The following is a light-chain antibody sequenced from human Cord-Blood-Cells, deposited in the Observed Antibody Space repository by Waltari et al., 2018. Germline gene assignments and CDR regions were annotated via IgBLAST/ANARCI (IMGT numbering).Light chain of an antibody. CDR2: GNS. V-gene: IGLV1-40*01. CDR1: RSNIGAGYD. J-gene: IGLJ2*01. CDR3: QSYDSSLSGSV. Sequence: SVLTQPPSVSGAPGQRVTISCTGSRSNIGAGYDVPWYQQLPGTAPKLLIYGNSNRPSGVPDRFSGSKSGTSASLAITGLQAEDEADYYCQSYDSSLSGSVFGGGTKLTVL.